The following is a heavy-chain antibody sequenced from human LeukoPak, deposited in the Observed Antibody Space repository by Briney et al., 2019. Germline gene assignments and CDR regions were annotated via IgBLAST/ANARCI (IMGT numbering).Heavy chain of an antibody. J-gene: IGHJ3*02. D-gene: IGHD3-22*01. Sequence: HGESLKISCKGSGYSFTSYWISWVRQMPGKGPEWMGRIDPSDSYTNYSPSFQGHVTISADKSISTAYLQWSSLKASDTAMYYCARHDPEEYYYDSSGSGDALDIWGQGTMVTVSS. CDR1: GYSFTSYW. CDR2: IDPSDSYT. CDR3: ARHDPEEYYYDSSGSGDALDI. V-gene: IGHV5-10-1*01.